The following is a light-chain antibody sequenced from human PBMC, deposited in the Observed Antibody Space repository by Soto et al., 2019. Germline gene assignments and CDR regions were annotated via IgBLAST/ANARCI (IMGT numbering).Light chain of an antibody. V-gene: IGLV1-40*01. J-gene: IGLJ1*01. CDR1: SSNIGAGYD. CDR2: GNS. CDR3: QSNDSSLSGSLYF. Sequence: QSVLTQPPSVSGAPGQRVTISCTGSSSNIGAGYDVHWYQQLPGTAPKLLIYGNSNRPSGVPDRFSGSKSGTSASLAITGLQAEDEADYYCQSNDSSLSGSLYFFGTGTKVTVL.